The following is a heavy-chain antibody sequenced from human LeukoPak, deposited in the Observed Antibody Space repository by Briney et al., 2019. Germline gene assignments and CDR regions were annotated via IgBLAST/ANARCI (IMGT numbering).Heavy chain of an antibody. Sequence: PGGSLRLSCEVSGFTFRTYWMHWVRQAPGKGLAWVSYINSDGTGTMYADSVKGRFTVSRDNAKNTLYLQMNSLRAEDTAVYYCARDDLSWYSGIDYWGQGVLVTVSS. CDR1: GFTFRTYW. D-gene: IGHD6-13*01. CDR3: ARDDLSWYSGIDY. CDR2: INSDGTGT. J-gene: IGHJ4*02. V-gene: IGHV3-74*03.